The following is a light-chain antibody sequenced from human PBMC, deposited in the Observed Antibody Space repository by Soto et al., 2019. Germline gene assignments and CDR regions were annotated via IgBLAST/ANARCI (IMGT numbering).Light chain of an antibody. CDR2: DVS. V-gene: IGLV2-14*01. CDR3: SSYTSSSTRV. Sequence: QSALTQPASVSGSPGQSITISCTGTSSDVGNYNYVSWYQQHPGKAPKLMIYDVSNRPSGVSNRFSGCKSGNTASLTISGLQAEDEAEYYCSSYTSSSTRVFGTGTKVTVL. J-gene: IGLJ1*01. CDR1: SSDVGNYNY.